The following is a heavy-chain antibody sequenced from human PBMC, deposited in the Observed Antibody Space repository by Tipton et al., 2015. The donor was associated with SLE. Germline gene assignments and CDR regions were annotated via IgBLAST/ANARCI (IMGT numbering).Heavy chain of an antibody. CDR1: GGTFNSYA. CDR3: ARNDYGANSGIFDY. J-gene: IGHJ4*02. CDR2: IIPIFGTA. V-gene: IGHV1-69*01. D-gene: IGHD4/OR15-4a*01. Sequence: QLVQSGPEVKKPGSSVKVSCKASGGTFNSYAISWVRQAPGQGLEWMGGIIPIFGTANYAQKFQGRVTITADESTSTVYMELSSLRSEDTAVYYCARNDYGANSGIFDYWGQGTLVTVSS.